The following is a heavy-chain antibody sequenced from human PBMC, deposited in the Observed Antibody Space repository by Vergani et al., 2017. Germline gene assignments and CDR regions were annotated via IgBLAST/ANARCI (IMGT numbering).Heavy chain of an antibody. Sequence: QMQLQESGPGLVKPSQTLSLTCTVSGGSISSGDYYWSWIRQPPGKGLEWIGYIYYSGSTYYNPSLKSRVTISVDTSKNQFSLKLSSVTAADTAVYYCARDTVPTAGYYYGMDVWGQGTTVTVSS. D-gene: IGHD2-8*01. V-gene: IGHV4-30-4*08. CDR1: GGSISSGDYY. J-gene: IGHJ6*02. CDR2: IYYSGST. CDR3: ARDTVPTAGYYYGMDV.